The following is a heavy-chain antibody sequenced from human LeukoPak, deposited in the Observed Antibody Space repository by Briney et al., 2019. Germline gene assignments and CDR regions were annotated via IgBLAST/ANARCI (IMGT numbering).Heavy chain of an antibody. V-gene: IGHV4-39*07. CDR3: ARDPRDGYNRLDY. CDR1: GDSVSSTSDN. CDR2: IYYTGST. J-gene: IGHJ4*02. Sequence: SETLSLTCSVSGDSVSSTSDNWGWIRQPPGKGLEWIGNIYYTGSTYYNPSLKSRVTMSVDTSNNQFSLKLSSVTAADTAVYYCARDPRDGYNRLDYWGQGTLVTVSS. D-gene: IGHD5-24*01.